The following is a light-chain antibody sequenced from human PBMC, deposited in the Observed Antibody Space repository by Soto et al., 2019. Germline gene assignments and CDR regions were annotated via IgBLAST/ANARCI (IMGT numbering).Light chain of an antibody. J-gene: IGKJ4*01. V-gene: IGKV3-20*01. CDR3: QQYGSSPALT. CDR2: GAS. Sequence: EIVLTQSPGTLSLSPGERATLSCRASQSVSSSYLAWYQQKPGQAPRLLIYGASSRATGIPDRFSGSGSETDFTLTIRRLEPEGFAVYYCQQYGSSPALTVGGGTKVEIK. CDR1: QSVSSSY.